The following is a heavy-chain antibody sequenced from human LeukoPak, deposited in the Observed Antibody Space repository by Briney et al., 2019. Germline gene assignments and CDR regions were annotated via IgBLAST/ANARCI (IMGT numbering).Heavy chain of an antibody. V-gene: IGHV3-48*01. CDR1: GFTFSSYS. D-gene: IGHD3-22*01. CDR2: ISSTSSTI. Sequence: GGSLRLSCAASGFTFSSYSINWVRQAPRKGLEWVSYISSTSSTIHYADSVKGRFTISRDNAKNSPYLQMNSLRADDTAVYYCARVSYDSIDYWGQGTLVTVSS. J-gene: IGHJ4*02. CDR3: ARVSYDSIDY.